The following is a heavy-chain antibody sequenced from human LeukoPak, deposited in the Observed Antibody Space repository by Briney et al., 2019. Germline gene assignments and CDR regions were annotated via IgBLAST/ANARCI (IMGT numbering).Heavy chain of an antibody. CDR3: ARGPRRAVAAYNWFDP. D-gene: IGHD6-19*01. Sequence: ASVKVSCKASGYIFTTHYMHWVRQAPGQGLEWIGIINPGGGSTSYPQDFQDRVTMTRDTSTSTAYMELSRLRSDDTAVYYCARGPRRAVAAYNWFDPWGQGTLVTVSS. CDR1: GYIFTTHY. J-gene: IGHJ5*02. CDR2: INPGGGST. V-gene: IGHV1-46*01.